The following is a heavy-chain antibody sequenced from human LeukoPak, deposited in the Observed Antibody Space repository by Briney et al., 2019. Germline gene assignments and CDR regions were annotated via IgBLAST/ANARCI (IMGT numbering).Heavy chain of an antibody. D-gene: IGHD5-12*01. CDR1: GLTLSNFE. CDR2: IRSSGSTI. J-gene: IGHJ6*02. Sequence: GGTLRLFCAASGLTLSNFEMNWARHAPAKGLEWVSYIRSSGSTILYADSVKGRFTISRDNAQNSLHLQMNRLRGEDTAVYYCARDPSRATYDHDARDYGMDVGGQGTTLTV. V-gene: IGHV3-48*03. CDR3: ARDPSRATYDHDARDYGMDV.